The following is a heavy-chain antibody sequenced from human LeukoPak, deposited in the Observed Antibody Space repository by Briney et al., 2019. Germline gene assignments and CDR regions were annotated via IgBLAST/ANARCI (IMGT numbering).Heavy chain of an antibody. J-gene: IGHJ4*02. V-gene: IGHV3-7*01. CDR1: GFTFTKYW. Sequence: GGSLRLSCAASGFTFTKYWVSWIRQAPGKGLEWAAHISEDGSDRYYVDSVKGRFTISRDNAKNSLYLQMNSLRAEDTAVYYCVSWVGKYYRRSDYYLGPANSWGQGTLVTVSS. D-gene: IGHD3-3*01. CDR3: VSWVGKYYRRSDYYLGPANS. CDR2: ISEDGSDR.